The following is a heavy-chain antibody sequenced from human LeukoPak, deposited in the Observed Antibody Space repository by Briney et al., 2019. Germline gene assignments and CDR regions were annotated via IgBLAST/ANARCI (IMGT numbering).Heavy chain of an antibody. CDR1: GYTFTSYY. Sequence: ASVKVSCKASGYTFTSYYMHWVRQAPGQGLEWMGIINPSGGSTSYAQKFQGRVTMTRDTSTSTVYMELGSLRSEDTAVYYCARGAPEDSSGYPPGYWGQGTLVTVSS. CDR2: INPSGGST. D-gene: IGHD3-22*01. J-gene: IGHJ4*02. CDR3: ARGAPEDSSGYPPGY. V-gene: IGHV1-46*01.